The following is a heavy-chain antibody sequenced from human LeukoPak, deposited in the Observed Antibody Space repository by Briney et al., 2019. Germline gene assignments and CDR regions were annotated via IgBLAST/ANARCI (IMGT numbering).Heavy chain of an antibody. CDR2: IYYSGST. CDR3: ARHASVDGNWPRPLDY. V-gene: IGHV4-39*01. CDR1: GGSISSSNYY. J-gene: IGHJ4*02. Sequence: PSETLSLTCTVSGGSISSSNYYWGWIRQPPGKGLECIGNIYYSGSTYYKPSLKTRVTISVDMSKNQFSLKLTSVTAADTAVYYCARHASVDGNWPRPLDYWGQGSLVTVSS. D-gene: IGHD6-19*01.